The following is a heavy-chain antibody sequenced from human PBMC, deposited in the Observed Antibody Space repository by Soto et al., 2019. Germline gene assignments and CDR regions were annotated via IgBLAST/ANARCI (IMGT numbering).Heavy chain of an antibody. J-gene: IGHJ5*02. CDR1: GGTFGNYA. D-gene: IGHD2-2*01. V-gene: IGHV1-69*06. CDR3: VRESHEIVAVPATVMGPFTWFDP. CDR2: TLPIFGTA. Sequence: QVQLVQSGAEVKTPGSSVKVSCKASGGTFGNYAISWVRQAPGQGLEWLGGTLPIFGTANYAQKFQGRVTITADRTTSTAYMERSSLASEDTAVYYCVRESHEIVAVPATVMGPFTWFDPWGQGTLVTVSS.